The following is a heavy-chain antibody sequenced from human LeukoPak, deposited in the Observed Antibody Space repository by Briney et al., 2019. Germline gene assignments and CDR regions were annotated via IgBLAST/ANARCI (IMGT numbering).Heavy chain of an antibody. CDR3: AKDRNIYNYDYGLDS. D-gene: IGHD3-16*01. J-gene: IGHJ4*02. CDR1: GFTFSSYW. Sequence: PGGSLRLSCAASGFTFSSYWMSWVRQAPGKGLEWVAFIRFDGSNKSYADSVKGRFTVSRDSSKNTLYLQMNSLRVEDTAMYYCAKDRNIYNYDYGLDSWGQGTLVTVPS. V-gene: IGHV3-30*02. CDR2: IRFDGSNK.